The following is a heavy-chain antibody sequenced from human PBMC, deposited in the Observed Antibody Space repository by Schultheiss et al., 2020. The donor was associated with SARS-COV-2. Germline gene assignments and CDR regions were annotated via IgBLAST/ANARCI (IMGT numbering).Heavy chain of an antibody. V-gene: IGHV3-15*01. CDR1: GFTFSNAW. CDR3: TTDWESSGWWTSDAFDI. CDR2: IKSKTDGGTT. D-gene: IGHD6-19*01. J-gene: IGHJ3*02. Sequence: GGSLRLSCAASGFTFSNAWMSWVRQAPGKGLEWVGRIKSKTDGGTTDYAAPVKGRFTISRDDSKNTLYLQMNSLKTEDTAVYYCTTDWESSGWWTSDAFDIWGQGTMVTVSS.